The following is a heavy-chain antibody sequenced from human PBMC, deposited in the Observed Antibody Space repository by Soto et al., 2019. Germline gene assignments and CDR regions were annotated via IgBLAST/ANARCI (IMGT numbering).Heavy chain of an antibody. D-gene: IGHD6-6*01. J-gene: IGHJ4*02. CDR2: IYYSGST. Sequence: TLSLTCTVSGGSVSSGSYYWSWIRQPPGKGLEWIGYIYYSGSTNYNPSLKSRVTISVDTSKNQFSLKLSSVTAADTAVYYCARDTLEWSSSSTIDYWGQGTLVTVSS. CDR3: ARDTLEWSSSSTIDY. V-gene: IGHV4-61*01. CDR1: GGSVSSGSYY.